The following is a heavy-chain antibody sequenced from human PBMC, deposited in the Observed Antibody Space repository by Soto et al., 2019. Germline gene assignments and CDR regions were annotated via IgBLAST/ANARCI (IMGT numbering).Heavy chain of an antibody. Sequence: QVQLVQSGAEVKKPGSSVKVSCKASGGIFTRYDIRWVRQAPGQGLEWMGAFIPIFDTANYAQKFQGRLTITADATTSSAYMELSSLSSEDTAIYYCAINEGRDVSNFDYWGQGTLVTVSS. CDR1: GGIFTRYD. J-gene: IGHJ4*02. CDR2: FIPIFDTA. CDR3: AINEGRDVSNFDY. D-gene: IGHD2-15*01. V-gene: IGHV1-69*01.